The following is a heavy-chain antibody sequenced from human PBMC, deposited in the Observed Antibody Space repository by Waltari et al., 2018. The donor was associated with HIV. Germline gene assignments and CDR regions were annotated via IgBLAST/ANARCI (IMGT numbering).Heavy chain of an antibody. J-gene: IGHJ4*02. D-gene: IGHD6-19*01. Sequence: EVQLLESGGGLVQPGGSLRLSCAASGFTFSSYAMSWVRQAPGKGLEWVSAISGSGGSTYYADSVKGRFTISRDNSKNTLYLQMNSLRAEDTAVYYCAKDPRYSSGWQTPRNYWGQGTLVTVSS. CDR3: AKDPRYSSGWQTPRNY. V-gene: IGHV3-23*01. CDR2: ISGSGGST. CDR1: GFTFSSYA.